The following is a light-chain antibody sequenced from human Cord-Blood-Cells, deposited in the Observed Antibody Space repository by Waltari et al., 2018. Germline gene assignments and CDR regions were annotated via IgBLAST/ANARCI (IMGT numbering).Light chain of an antibody. CDR2: GAS. Sequence: EIVLTQSPGTLSLSPGERATLSCRASQSVSSSYLAWYQQKPGQAPMLLIYGASSRATGIPDRFSGSVSGTDFTLTISRLEPEDFAVYYCQQYGSSRAITFGQGTRLEIK. V-gene: IGKV3-20*01. CDR1: QSVSSSY. J-gene: IGKJ5*01. CDR3: QQYGSSRAIT.